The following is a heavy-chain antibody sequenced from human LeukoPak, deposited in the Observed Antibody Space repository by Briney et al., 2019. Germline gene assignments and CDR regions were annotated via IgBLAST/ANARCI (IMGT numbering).Heavy chain of an antibody. CDR1: GFTVRNNH. D-gene: IGHD3-10*01. J-gene: IGHJ4*02. CDR2: INSGGST. Sequence: GGSLRLSCAASGFTVRNNHLSRVRQAPGKGLDWVAVINSGGSTYYADSVTGRSTISRANSKKPLYLQMHSLRAEDTAVYFCATGERMVRGDGVDYWGQGTLVTVSS. CDR3: ATGERMVRGDGVDY. V-gene: IGHV3-66*01.